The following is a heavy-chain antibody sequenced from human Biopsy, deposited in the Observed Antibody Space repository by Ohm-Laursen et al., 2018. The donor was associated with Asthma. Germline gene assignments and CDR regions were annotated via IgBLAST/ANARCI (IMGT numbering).Heavy chain of an antibody. J-gene: IGHJ5*02. CDR2: INTNTGNP. CDR3: ARDQSPRIVVVSADTDTVDNWFDP. Sequence: ASVKVSCKVSGYTFTSYAMNWVRQAPGQGLEWMGWINTNTGNPTYAQGFAGRFVFSLDTSVSTAYLQISSLKAEDTAVYYCARDQSPRIVVVSADTDTVDNWFDPWGQGTLVTASS. V-gene: IGHV7-4-1*02. CDR1: GYTFTSYA. D-gene: IGHD2-2*01.